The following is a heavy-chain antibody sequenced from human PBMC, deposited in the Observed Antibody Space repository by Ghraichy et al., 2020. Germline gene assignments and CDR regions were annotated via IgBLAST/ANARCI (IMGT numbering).Heavy chain of an antibody. V-gene: IGHV1-2*02. CDR1: GYTFAAYY. D-gene: IGHD3-22*01. CDR2: INPNSGGT. Sequence: ASVKVSCKASGYTFAAYYIFWVRQAPGQGLEWMGWINPNSGGTNHAQKFQGRVTMTRDTSISTAYMELSRLRSDDTAVYYCARGPYYLDSSGSPPPMDVWGQGTTVTVSS. CDR3: ARGPYYLDSSGSPPPMDV. J-gene: IGHJ6*02.